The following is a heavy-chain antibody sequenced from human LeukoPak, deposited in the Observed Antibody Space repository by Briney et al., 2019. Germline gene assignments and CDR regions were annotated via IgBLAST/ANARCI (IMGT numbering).Heavy chain of an antibody. D-gene: IGHD2-2*02. CDR1: GFTFSSYA. V-gene: IGHV3-23*01. CDR2: ISGSGGST. J-gene: IGHJ4*02. Sequence: GGSLRRSCAASGFTFSSYAMSWVRQAPGKGLEWVSAISGSGGSTYYADSVKGRFTISRDNSKNTLYLQMNSLRAEDTAVYYCAKGVVPAAIENYYFDYWGQGTLVTVSS. CDR3: AKGVVPAAIENYYFDY.